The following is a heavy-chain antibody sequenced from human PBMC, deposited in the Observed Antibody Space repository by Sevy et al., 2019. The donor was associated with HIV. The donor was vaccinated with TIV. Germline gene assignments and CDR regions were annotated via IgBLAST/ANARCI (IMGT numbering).Heavy chain of an antibody. D-gene: IGHD4-17*01. J-gene: IGHJ4*02. CDR1: GFTFSSYG. CDR2: IWFDGSNT. V-gene: IGHV3-33*01. Sequence: GGSLRLSCAASGFTFSSYGMHWVRQAPGKGLEWVAVIWFDGSNTYYADSVKGRFTISRDIAKNTLHLQMNSLRADDTAVYYCARDLEFYDYGDYGPAFMPDYWGQGTLVTVSS. CDR3: ARDLEFYDYGDYGPAFMPDY.